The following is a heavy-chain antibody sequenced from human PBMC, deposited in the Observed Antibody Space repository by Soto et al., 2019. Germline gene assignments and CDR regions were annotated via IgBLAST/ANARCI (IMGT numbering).Heavy chain of an antibody. CDR1: GFTFDDYA. J-gene: IGHJ4*02. CDR3: AKALSSGSTDFDY. Sequence: EVQLVESGGGLVQPGRSLRLSCAASGFTFDDYAMHWVRQAPGKGLEWVSGISWNSGSIGYADSVKGRFTISRDNAKNSLYLQMNRLRAEDTALYYCAKALSSGSTDFDYWGQGTLVTVSS. CDR2: ISWNSGSI. V-gene: IGHV3-9*01. D-gene: IGHD6-19*01.